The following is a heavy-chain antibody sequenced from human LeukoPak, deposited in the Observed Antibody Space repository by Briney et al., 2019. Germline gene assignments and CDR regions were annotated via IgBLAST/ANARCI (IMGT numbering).Heavy chain of an antibody. Sequence: ASVNVSRKASGYTFTSYGISWVRQAPGQGLEWMGWINPNSGGTNYAQKFQGWVTMTRDTSISTAYMELSRLRSDDTAVYYCARDGGSGSYYYYGMDVWGQGTTVTVSS. V-gene: IGHV1-2*04. CDR2: INPNSGGT. CDR1: GYTFTSYG. J-gene: IGHJ6*02. CDR3: ARDGGSGSYYYYGMDV. D-gene: IGHD3-10*01.